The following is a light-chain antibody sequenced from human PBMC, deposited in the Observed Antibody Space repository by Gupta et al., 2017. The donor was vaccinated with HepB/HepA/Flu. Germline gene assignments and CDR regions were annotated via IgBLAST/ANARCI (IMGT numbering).Light chain of an antibody. CDR3: QAWNSRM. V-gene: IGLV3-1*01. Sequence: SYELTQPPSVSVSPGQTASITCSGDKLVEKYVCWYQQKTGQSPVLVISQNNKRPSGIPERFSASNSGNTATLTISGTQAVDEADYFCQAWNSRMFGGGTELTVL. J-gene: IGLJ3*02. CDR2: QNN. CDR1: KLVEKY.